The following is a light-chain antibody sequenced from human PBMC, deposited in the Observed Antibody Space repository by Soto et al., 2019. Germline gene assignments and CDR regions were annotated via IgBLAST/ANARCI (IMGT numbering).Light chain of an antibody. CDR2: GAS. J-gene: IGKJ5*01. Sequence: EIVMKKSPATLSVYTGERATLSCRASQSVSSNLAWYQQKPGQAPRLLIYGASTRATGIPARFSGSGSGTEFTLTISSLQSEDFAVYYCQQYNNLPSIPFGHVRLLEIK. V-gene: IGKV3-15*01. CDR1: QSVSSN. CDR3: QQYNNLPSIP.